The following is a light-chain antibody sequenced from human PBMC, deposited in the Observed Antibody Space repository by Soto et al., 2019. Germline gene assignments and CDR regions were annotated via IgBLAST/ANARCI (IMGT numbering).Light chain of an antibody. Sequence: ILLTQSPSSLSASVGDRVTITCRASQGIRNYLAWYQQKPGKAPNLLIYLASTLQGGVPSRFSGSGSGTDFSLTISSLQPEDVATYYCQYLNSFPLTFGGGTKVELK. V-gene: IGKV1-9*01. CDR1: QGIRNY. CDR2: LAS. CDR3: QYLNSFPLT. J-gene: IGKJ4*01.